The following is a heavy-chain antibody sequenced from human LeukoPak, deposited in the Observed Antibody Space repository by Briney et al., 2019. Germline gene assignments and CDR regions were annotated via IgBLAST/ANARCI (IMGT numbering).Heavy chain of an antibody. J-gene: IGHJ3*02. CDR1: GFTVSSNY. Sequence: GGSLRLSCAASGFTVSSNYMSWVRQAPGKGLEWVSVIYSGGSTYYADSVKGRFTISRDNSKNTLYLQMNSLRAEDTAVYHCARDCSGGSCYRGNAFDIWGQGTMVTVSS. D-gene: IGHD2-15*01. CDR2: IYSGGST. CDR3: ARDCSGGSCYRGNAFDI. V-gene: IGHV3-53*01.